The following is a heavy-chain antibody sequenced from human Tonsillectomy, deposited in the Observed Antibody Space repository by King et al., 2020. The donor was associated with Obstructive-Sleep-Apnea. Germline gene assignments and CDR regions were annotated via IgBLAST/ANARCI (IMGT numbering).Heavy chain of an antibody. CDR1: GGSFSGYY. Sequence: VQLQQWGARLLKPSETLSLTCAVYGGSFSGYYWTWIRQPPGKGLEWIGEINNSGSTNFNPSLKGRVTMSVDTSKSQFSLNLNSVTAADTAVYYCARPSSTWLLYFDFWGQGVLVTVSS. CDR3: ARPSSTWLLYFDF. D-gene: IGHD6-13*01. CDR2: INNSGST. J-gene: IGHJ4*02. V-gene: IGHV4-34*01.